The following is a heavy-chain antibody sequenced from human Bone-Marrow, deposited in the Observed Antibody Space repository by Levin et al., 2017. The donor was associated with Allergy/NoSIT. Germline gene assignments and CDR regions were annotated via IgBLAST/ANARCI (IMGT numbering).Heavy chain of an antibody. CDR2: IWFDGSNK. D-gene: IGHD5-24*01. J-gene: IGHJ4*01. CDR1: GFIFSNFG. V-gene: IGHV3-33*01. Sequence: PGGSLRLSCVASGFIFSNFGMHWVRQVPGKGLEWVAVIWFDGSNKFYGDAVKGRFAISRDNSRDTVYLEMGGLRDEDTAVYFCARDLGFNYGLLDLWGHGTLVTVSS. CDR3: ARDLGFNYGLLDL.